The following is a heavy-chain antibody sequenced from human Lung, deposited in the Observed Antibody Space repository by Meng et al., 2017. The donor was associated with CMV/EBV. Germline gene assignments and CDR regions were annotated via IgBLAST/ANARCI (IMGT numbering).Heavy chain of an antibody. V-gene: IGHV3-7*01. CDR2: IKADGSEK. J-gene: IGHJ4*02. Sequence: GESLKISCAASGFTFSSHWMCWVRQAPGKGLEWVANIKADGSEKYYVDSVKGRFTVSRDNDKNSLYLQMNSLRAEDTAVYYCACNSGDCWGQGTLVTVSS. CDR1: GFTFSSHW. D-gene: IGHD3-10*01. CDR3: ACNSGDC.